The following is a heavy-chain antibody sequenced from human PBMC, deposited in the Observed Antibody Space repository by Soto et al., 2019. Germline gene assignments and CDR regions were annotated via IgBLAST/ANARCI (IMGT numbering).Heavy chain of an antibody. V-gene: IGHV4-39*01. CDR2: IYYSGST. Sequence: SETLSLTCTVSGCSISSSSYYWGWIRQPPGKGLEWIGSIYYSGSTYYNPSLKIRVTISVDTSKNQFSLKLSSVTAADTAVYYCARLPSGLVAGDFWSGYFDYWGQGTLVTVSS. J-gene: IGHJ4*02. CDR3: ARLPSGLVAGDFWSGYFDY. D-gene: IGHD3-3*01. CDR1: GCSISSSSYY.